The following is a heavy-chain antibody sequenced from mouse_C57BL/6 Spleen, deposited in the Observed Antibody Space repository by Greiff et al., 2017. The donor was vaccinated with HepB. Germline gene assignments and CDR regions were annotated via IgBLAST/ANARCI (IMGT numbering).Heavy chain of an antibody. CDR2: IRNKANGYTT. V-gene: IGHV7-3*01. J-gene: IGHJ4*01. CDR1: GFTFTDYY. CDR3: ARSPFYYGYDGDAMDY. D-gene: IGHD2-2*01. Sequence: EVMLVESGGGLVQPGGSLSLSCAASGFTFTDYYMSWVRQPPGKALEWLGFIRNKANGYTTEYSASVKGRFTISRDNSQSILYLQMNALRAEDSATYYCARSPFYYGYDGDAMDYWGQGTSVTVSS.